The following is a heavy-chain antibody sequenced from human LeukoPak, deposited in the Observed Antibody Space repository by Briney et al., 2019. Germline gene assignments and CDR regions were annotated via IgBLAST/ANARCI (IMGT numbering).Heavy chain of an antibody. J-gene: IGHJ4*02. CDR1: GFTFNNYW. Sequence: GGSLRLSCAAFGFTFNNYWMSWVRQAPGKGLEWVASINQDGSGKHYVDSVKGRFTISRDNAKNSLYLQMNSLRAEDTAVYFCAKASIAGAIGVLDYWGQGTLVTVSS. CDR2: INQDGSGK. CDR3: AKASIAGAIGVLDY. V-gene: IGHV3-7*01. D-gene: IGHD1-26*01.